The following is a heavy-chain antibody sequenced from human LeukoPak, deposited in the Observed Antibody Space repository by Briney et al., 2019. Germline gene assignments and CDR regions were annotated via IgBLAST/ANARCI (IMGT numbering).Heavy chain of an antibody. Sequence: TLSLTCTVSGGSISSGGYYWSWIRQHPGEGLEWIGYIYYSGSTYYNPSLKSRVTISIDTSKNQFSLKLSSVTATDTAAYYCARVTQGSSSFFDYWGQGTLVTVSS. V-gene: IGHV4-31*03. CDR1: GGSISSGGYY. J-gene: IGHJ4*02. CDR3: ARVTQGSSSFFDY. D-gene: IGHD6-6*01. CDR2: IYYSGST.